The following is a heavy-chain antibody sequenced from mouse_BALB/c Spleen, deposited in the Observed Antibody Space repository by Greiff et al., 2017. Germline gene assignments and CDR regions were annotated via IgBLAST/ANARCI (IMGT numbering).Heavy chain of an antibody. CDR1: GFTFSSFG. D-gene: IGHD2-4*01. Sequence: EVMLVESGGGLVQPGGSRKLSCAASGFTFSSFGMHWVRQAPEKGLEWVAYISSGSSTIYYAGTVKGRFTISRDNPKNTLFLQLTSLRSEDTAMYNCANVYYDYDESPWLAYWGQGTLVTVSA. CDR3: ANVYYDYDESPWLAY. J-gene: IGHJ3*01. CDR2: ISSGSSTI. V-gene: IGHV5-17*02.